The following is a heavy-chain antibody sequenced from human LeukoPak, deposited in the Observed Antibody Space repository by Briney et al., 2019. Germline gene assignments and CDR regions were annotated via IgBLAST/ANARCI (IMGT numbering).Heavy chain of an antibody. Sequence: ASVKVSCKASGYTFTSYGISWVRQAPGQGLEWMGWINAGNGNTKYSQKFQGRVTITRDTSASTAYMELSSLRSEDTAVYYCARGPPIAAAGTDYWGQGTLVTVSS. J-gene: IGHJ4*02. CDR1: GYTFTSYG. CDR3: ARGPPIAAAGTDY. D-gene: IGHD6-13*01. V-gene: IGHV1-3*01. CDR2: INAGNGNT.